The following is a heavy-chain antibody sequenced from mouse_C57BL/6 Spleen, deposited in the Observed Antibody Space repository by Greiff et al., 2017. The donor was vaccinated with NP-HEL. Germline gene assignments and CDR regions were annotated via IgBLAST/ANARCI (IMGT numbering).Heavy chain of an antibody. CDR3: TRSGIMVTGRGMDY. J-gene: IGHJ4*01. CDR1: GYTFTDYE. V-gene: IGHV1-15*01. Sequence: VQLQQSGAELVRPGASVTLSCKASGYTFTDYEMHWVKQTPVHGLEWIGAIDPETGGTDYNQKFKGKATLTADKSSSTAYMELRSLTSEDSAVYYGTRSGIMVTGRGMDYWGQGTSVTVSS. CDR2: IDPETGGT. D-gene: IGHD2-2*01.